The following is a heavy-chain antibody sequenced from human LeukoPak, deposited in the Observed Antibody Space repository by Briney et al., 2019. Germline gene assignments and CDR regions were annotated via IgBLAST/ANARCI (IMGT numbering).Heavy chain of an antibody. CDR1: GFTFSSYA. CDR2: ISGSGGST. D-gene: IGHD3-3*01. CDR3: AKRPMDYDFWSGYYPTYYFDY. V-gene: IGHV3-23*01. Sequence: GGSLRLSCAASGFTFSSYAMSWVRQAPGKGLEWVSAISGSGGSTYYADSVKGRFTISRDNSKNTLYLQMNSLRAEDTAVYYCAKRPMDYDFWSGYYPTYYFDYWGQGTMVTVSS. J-gene: IGHJ4*02.